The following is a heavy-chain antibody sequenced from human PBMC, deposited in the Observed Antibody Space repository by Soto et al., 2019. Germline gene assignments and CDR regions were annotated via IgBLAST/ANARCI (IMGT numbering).Heavy chain of an antibody. V-gene: IGHV3-23*01. Sequence: EVQLLESGGGLVQPGGSLRLSCAASGFTFSSYVMNWVRQAPGKGLEWVSTISYSADNTFYADSVKGRFTISRDNSRDTLFLQMNSLRADDAAVYYCARRAKTATTNWGAFDIWGQGTMVTVSS. CDR2: ISYSADNT. CDR3: ARRAKTATTNWGAFDI. CDR1: GFTFSSYV. D-gene: IGHD1-7*01. J-gene: IGHJ3*02.